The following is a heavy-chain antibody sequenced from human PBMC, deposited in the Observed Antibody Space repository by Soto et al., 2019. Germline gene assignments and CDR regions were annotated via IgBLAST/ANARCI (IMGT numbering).Heavy chain of an antibody. V-gene: IGHV3-23*01. CDR3: AKDHSSSYLPNWFDP. J-gene: IGHJ5*02. CDR2: ISGSGGST. D-gene: IGHD6-6*01. Sequence: GGSLRLSCAASGFTFSSYAMSWVRQAPGKGLEWVSAISGSGGSTYYADSVKGRFTISRDNSKNTLYLQMNSLRAEDTAVYYCAKDHSSSYLPNWFDPWGQGTLVTVSS. CDR1: GFTFSSYA.